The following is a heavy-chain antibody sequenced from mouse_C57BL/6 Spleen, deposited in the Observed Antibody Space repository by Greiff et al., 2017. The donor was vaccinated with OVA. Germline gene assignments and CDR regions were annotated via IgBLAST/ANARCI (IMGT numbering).Heavy chain of an antibody. D-gene: IGHD1-1*01. CDR3: TGGYYGSSYDYFDY. V-gene: IGHV6-3*01. CDR1: GFTFSNYW. J-gene: IGHJ2*01. CDR2: IRLKSDNYAT. Sequence: EVQVVESGGGLVQPGGSMKLSCVASGFTFSNYWMNWVRQSPEKGLEWVAQIRLKSDNYATHYAESVKGRFTISRDDSKSSVYLQMNNLRAEDTGIYYCTGGYYGSSYDYFDYWGQGTTLTVSS.